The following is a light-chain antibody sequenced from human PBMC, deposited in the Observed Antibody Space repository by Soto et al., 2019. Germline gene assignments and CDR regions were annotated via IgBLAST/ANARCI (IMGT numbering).Light chain of an antibody. J-gene: IGLJ3*02. Sequence: QSVLTQPPSASGTPGQRVTISCSGSRSNIGSNSINWYQQLPGTAPKVLIYSSNQRPSGVPDRFSGSKSGTSASLAISGLQFDDEAEYHCAAWDDSLNGWVFGGGTKVPS. CDR2: SSN. V-gene: IGLV1-44*01. CDR3: AAWDDSLNGWV. CDR1: RSNIGSNS.